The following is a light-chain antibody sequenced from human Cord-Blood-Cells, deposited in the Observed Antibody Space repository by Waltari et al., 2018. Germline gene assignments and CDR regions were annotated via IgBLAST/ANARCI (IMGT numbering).Light chain of an antibody. CDR2: LGS. CDR1: QSFLHSNGYNY. Sequence: DRVMIQSPLSLPVTPGGTASISSRSSQSFLHSNGYNYLDRYLQKPGQSPQLLIYLGSNRASGVPDRFSGSGSGTDFTLKIRRVEAEDVGVYYFMQALQTPWTFGQGTKVEIK. J-gene: IGKJ1*01. V-gene: IGKV2-28*01. CDR3: MQALQTPWT.